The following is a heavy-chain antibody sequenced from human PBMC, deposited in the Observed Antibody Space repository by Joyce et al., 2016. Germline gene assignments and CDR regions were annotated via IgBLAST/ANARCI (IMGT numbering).Heavy chain of an antibody. CDR3: TRGGDYGSGTYPDY. Sequence: EVQLLESGGALVRPGGTLRLSCVASGFTFSDYAMGWVRQTPGKGLDWVSTLTSRGVFTCYADSVKGRFISSRDNSNNTVFLQMNRLTAEDTGTYYCTRGGDYGSGTYPDYWGRGVLVTVST. D-gene: IGHD3-10*01. V-gene: IGHV3-23*01. CDR2: LTSRGVFT. J-gene: IGHJ4*01. CDR1: GFTFSDYA.